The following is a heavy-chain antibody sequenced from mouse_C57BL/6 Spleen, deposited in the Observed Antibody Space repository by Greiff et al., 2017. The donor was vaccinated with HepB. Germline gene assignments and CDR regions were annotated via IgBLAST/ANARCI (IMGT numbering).Heavy chain of an antibody. J-gene: IGHJ2*01. CDR3: ARHERDGYYGGVGTYFDY. CDR1: GYTFTEYT. D-gene: IGHD2-3*01. Sequence: VKLQQSGAELVKPGASVKLSCKASGYTFTEYTIHWVKQRPGQGLEWIGWFYTGSGSIKYNEKFKDKATLTADKSSSTVYMELSRLTSEDTAVYFCARHERDGYYGGVGTYFDYWGQGTTLTVSS. CDR2: FYTGSGSI. V-gene: IGHV1-62-2*01.